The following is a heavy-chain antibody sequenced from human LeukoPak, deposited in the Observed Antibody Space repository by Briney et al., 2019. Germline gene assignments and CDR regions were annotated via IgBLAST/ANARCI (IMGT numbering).Heavy chain of an antibody. J-gene: IGHJ3*02. CDR2: IYYSGST. V-gene: IGHV4-59*11. CDR1: GGSISSHY. D-gene: IGHD3-3*01. Sequence: SETLSLTCTVSGGSISSHYWGWIRQPPGKGLEWIGYIYYSGSTDYNPSLKSRVTISVDTSKNQFSLKLSSVTAADTAVYYCARVAATHDFWSGYYKNAFDIWGQGTMVTVSS. CDR3: ARVAATHDFWSGYYKNAFDI.